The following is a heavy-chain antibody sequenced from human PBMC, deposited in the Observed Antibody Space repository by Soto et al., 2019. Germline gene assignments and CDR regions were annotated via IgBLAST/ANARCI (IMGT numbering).Heavy chain of an antibody. D-gene: IGHD6-13*01. CDR1: GFSLSTSGVG. CDR3: ARLYSSSPNFDY. Sequence: QITLKESGPTLVKPTQTLTLTCTFSGFSLSTSGVGVGWIRQPPGKALEWLALIYWDDDKRYSPSLKSRLTITKDTSKNRVVLTMTNMDPVDTATYYCARLYSSSPNFDYWGQGTLVTVSS. CDR2: IYWDDDK. V-gene: IGHV2-5*02. J-gene: IGHJ4*02.